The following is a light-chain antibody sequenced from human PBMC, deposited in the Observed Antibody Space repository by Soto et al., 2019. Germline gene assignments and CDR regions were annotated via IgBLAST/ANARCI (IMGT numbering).Light chain of an antibody. CDR3: QRYNSYSGT. CDR2: KAA. Sequence: DIQMTQSPSTLSAAVGDRVTITCRASQNISSWFAWYQQKPGKAPQVLIYKAATLEGGVPSRFSGSGSGTEFALTISSLHPDDFATYYCQRYNSYSGTFGQGTKVDI. V-gene: IGKV1-5*03. J-gene: IGKJ1*01. CDR1: QNISSW.